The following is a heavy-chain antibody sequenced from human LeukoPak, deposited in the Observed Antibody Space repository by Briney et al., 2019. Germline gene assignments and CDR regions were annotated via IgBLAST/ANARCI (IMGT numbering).Heavy chain of an antibody. CDR1: GGSISSNDYY. CDR3: ARHHRSGYYEVDY. Sequence: SETLSLTCTISGGSISSNDYYWGWIRQPPGRRLEWIGTIYYSGSTSYNPSLKGRVTMSVDTSKNQFSLKLSSVTAADPAMYYCARHHRSGYYEVDYWGQGTLVTVSS. CDR2: IYYSGST. V-gene: IGHV4-39*01. J-gene: IGHJ4*02. D-gene: IGHD6-25*01.